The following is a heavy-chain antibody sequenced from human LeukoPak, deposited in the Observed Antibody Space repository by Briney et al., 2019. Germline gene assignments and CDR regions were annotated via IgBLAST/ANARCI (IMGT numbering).Heavy chain of an antibody. CDR3: AKGNYGDADY. CDR2: IKQEGSEK. J-gene: IGHJ4*02. CDR1: GFSFGSYW. V-gene: IGHV3-7*03. Sequence: GRSLRLSCAASGFSFGSYWMSWVRQAPGKGLEWVANIKQEGSEKFYVDSVKGRFTISRDNAKNSLYLQMNSLRAEDTAVYYCAKGNYGDADYWGQGTLVTVSS. D-gene: IGHD4-17*01.